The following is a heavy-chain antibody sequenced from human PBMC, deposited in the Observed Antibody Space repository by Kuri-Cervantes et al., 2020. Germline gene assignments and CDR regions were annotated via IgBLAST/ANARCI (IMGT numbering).Heavy chain of an antibody. CDR1: GGSTSSSSYY. D-gene: IGHD3-3*01. J-gene: IGHJ4*02. V-gene: IGHV4-39*01. Sequence: SETLSLTCTVSGGSTSSSSYYWGWIRQPPGKGLEWIGSIYYSGSTYYNPSLKSRVTISVDTSKNQFSLKLSSVTAADTAVYYCASTGGYYDFWSGYYPYYFDYWGQGTLVTVSS. CDR2: IYYSGST. CDR3: ASTGGYYDFWSGYYPYYFDY.